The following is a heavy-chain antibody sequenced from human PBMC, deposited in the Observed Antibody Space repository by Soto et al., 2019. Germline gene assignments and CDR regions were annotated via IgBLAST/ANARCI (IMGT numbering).Heavy chain of an antibody. J-gene: IGHJ5*02. CDR3: ARGFRHDYGDYVFDP. Sequence: ASVKVSCKASGGTFSSYAISWVRQAPGQGLEWMGGIIPIFGTANYAQKFQGRVTITADESTSTAYMELSSLRSEDTAVYYCARGFRHDYGDYVFDPWGQGTLDTVSS. V-gene: IGHV1-69*13. D-gene: IGHD4-17*01. CDR2: IIPIFGTA. CDR1: GGTFSSYA.